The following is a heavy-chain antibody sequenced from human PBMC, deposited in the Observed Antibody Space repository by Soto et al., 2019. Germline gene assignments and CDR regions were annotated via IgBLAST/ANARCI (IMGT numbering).Heavy chain of an antibody. CDR1: GYSISSGYY. V-gene: IGHV4-38-2*02. CDR2: IYHSGST. D-gene: IGHD6-13*01. CDR3: ARERGGSWSFDY. Sequence: SETLSLTCAVSGYSISSGYYWGWIRQPPGKGLEWIGSIYHSGSTYYNPSLKSRVTISVDTSKNQFSLKLSSVTAADTAVYYCARERGGSWSFDYWGQGTLVTVSS. J-gene: IGHJ4*02.